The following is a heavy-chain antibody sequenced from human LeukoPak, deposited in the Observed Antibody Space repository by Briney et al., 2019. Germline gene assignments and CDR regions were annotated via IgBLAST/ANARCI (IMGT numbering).Heavy chain of an antibody. CDR2: INQSGST. J-gene: IGHJ4*02. Sequence: PSETLSPTCAVYGGSFSGYYWSWIRQPPGKGLEWIGEINQSGSTNYNPSLKSRVTISVDTSKNQISLKLTSVTSADTAVYFCARGSFDSSGYYYFWGQGTLVTVSS. CDR3: ARGSFDSSGYYYF. D-gene: IGHD3-22*01. V-gene: IGHV4-34*01. CDR1: GGSFSGYY.